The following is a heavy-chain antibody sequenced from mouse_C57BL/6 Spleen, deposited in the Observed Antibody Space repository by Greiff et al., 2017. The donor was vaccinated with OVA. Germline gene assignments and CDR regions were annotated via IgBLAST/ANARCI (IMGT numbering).Heavy chain of an antibody. V-gene: IGHV5-4*01. CDR1: GFTFSSYA. D-gene: IGHD1-1*01. Sequence: EVKLVESGGGLVKPGGSLKLSCAASGFTFSSYAMSWVRQTPEKRLEWVATISDGGSYTYYPDNVKGRFTISRDNAKNNLYLQMSHLKSEDTAMYYCARDHAVVAGSHFDYWGQGTTLTVSS. CDR3: ARDHAVVAGSHFDY. CDR2: ISDGGSYT. J-gene: IGHJ2*01.